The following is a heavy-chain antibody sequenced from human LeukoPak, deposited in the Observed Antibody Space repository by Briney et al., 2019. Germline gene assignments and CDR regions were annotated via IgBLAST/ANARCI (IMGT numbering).Heavy chain of an antibody. J-gene: IGHJ3*01. V-gene: IGHV3-11*01. CDR3: ARDVGATTSATFDL. D-gene: IGHD1-26*01. CDR2: ITSSGTST. CDR1: GFTFSDYY. Sequence: PGGSPRLSCDASGFTFSDYYMTWIRQAPGKGLEWISYITSSGTSTYYPVSVRGRFTISRDNARNSVYLQMEYLRADDTAVYYCARDVGATTSATFDLWGQGTMVTVSS.